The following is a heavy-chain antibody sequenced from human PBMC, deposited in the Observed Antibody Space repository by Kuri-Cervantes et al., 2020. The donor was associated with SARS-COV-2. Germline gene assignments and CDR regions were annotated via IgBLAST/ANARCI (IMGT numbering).Heavy chain of an antibody. CDR3: ARVLGSXXSCYWD. J-gene: IGHJ4*02. D-gene: IGHD2-2*01. V-gene: IGHV1-2*02. CDR1: GYXXTGYF. Sequence: ASVKVSXXASGYXXTGYFVHWARQAPGQGLEWMGXISPXXGGTNYAQXFQGRVTMTRDTSISTAYMELXRLRSDDTAVXYCARVLGSXXSCYWDWGQGTLITVSS. CDR2: ISPXXGGT.